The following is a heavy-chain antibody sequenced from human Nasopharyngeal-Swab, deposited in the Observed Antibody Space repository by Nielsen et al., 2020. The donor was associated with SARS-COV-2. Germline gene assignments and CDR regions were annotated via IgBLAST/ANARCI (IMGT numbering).Heavy chain of an antibody. V-gene: IGHV3-23*01. Sequence: GALRLSCAASGFTFSSYAMSWVRQAPGKGLEWVSAISGSGGSTYYADSVKGRFTISRDNSKNTLYLQMNSLRAEDTAVYYCAKVVRGYCGGDCPDWYFDLWGRGTLVTVSS. J-gene: IGHJ2*01. CDR2: ISGSGGST. CDR1: GFTFSSYA. D-gene: IGHD2-21*02. CDR3: AKVVRGYCGGDCPDWYFDL.